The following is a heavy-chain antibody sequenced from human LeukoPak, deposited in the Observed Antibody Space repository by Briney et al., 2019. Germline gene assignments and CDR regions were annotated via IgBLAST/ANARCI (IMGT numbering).Heavy chain of an antibody. D-gene: IGHD3-10*02. V-gene: IGHV3-7*01. CDR3: ARESPMVGGY. CDR2: IKQDGSEK. CDR1: GFTFSDYY. Sequence: ETGGSLRLSCAASGFTFSDYYMSWVRQAPRKGLEWVANIKQDGSEKYYVDSVKGRFTISRDNAKNSLYLQMNSLRAEDTAVYYCARESPMVGGYWGQETLVTVSS. J-gene: IGHJ4*02.